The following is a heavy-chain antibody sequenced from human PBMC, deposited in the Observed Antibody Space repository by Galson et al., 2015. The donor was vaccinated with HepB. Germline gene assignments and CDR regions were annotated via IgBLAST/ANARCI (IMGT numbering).Heavy chain of an antibody. Sequence: QSGAEVKKPGASVKVSCKASGYTFTSYGISWVRQAPGQGLEWMGWISAYNGNTNYAQKLQGRVTMTTDTSTSTAYMELRSLRSDDPAVYYCARSVATILPWYYYYGMDVWGQGTMVTVSS. J-gene: IGHJ6*02. D-gene: IGHD5-12*01. CDR3: ARSVATILPWYYYYGMDV. V-gene: IGHV1-18*01. CDR2: ISAYNGNT. CDR1: GYTFTSYG.